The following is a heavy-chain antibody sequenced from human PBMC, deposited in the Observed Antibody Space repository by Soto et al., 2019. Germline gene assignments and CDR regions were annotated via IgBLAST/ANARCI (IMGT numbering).Heavy chain of an antibody. D-gene: IGHD6-19*01. J-gene: IGHJ6*02. CDR1: GYTFTRYA. Sequence: GASVKVSCKASGYTFTRYAMHWVRQAPGQRLEWMGWINAGNGNTKYSQKFQGRVTITRDTSASTAYMELSSLRSEDTAVYYCAVLAVADAVDYYCGMDVWGQETKITFS. CDR3: AVLAVADAVDYYCGMDV. CDR2: INAGNGNT. V-gene: IGHV1-3*01.